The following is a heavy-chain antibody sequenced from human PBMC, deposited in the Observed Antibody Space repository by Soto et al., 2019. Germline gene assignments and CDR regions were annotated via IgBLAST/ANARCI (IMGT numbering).Heavy chain of an antibody. CDR2: INAGNGNT. CDR1: GYTFTSYA. V-gene: IGHV1-3*01. CDR3: ARDPTSGYCSGGSCYSGAFDI. J-gene: IGHJ3*02. D-gene: IGHD2-15*01. Sequence: ASVKVSCKASGYTFTSYAMHWVRQAPGQRLEWMGWINAGNGNTKYSQKFQGRVTITRDTSASTAYMELSSLRSEDTAVYYCARDPTSGYCSGGSCYSGAFDIWGQGTMATVSS.